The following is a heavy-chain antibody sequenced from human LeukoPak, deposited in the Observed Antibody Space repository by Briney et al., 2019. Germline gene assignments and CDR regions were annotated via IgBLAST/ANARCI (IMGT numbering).Heavy chain of an antibody. J-gene: IGHJ5*02. Sequence: GGSLRLSCAASGFTFSSYWMHWVRQAPGKGLVWVSRINSDGSSTSYADSVKGRFTIPRDNAKNTLYLQMNSLRAEDTAVYYCARTGYCSSTSCYNWFDPWGQGTLVTVSS. D-gene: IGHD2-2*01. CDR3: ARTGYCSSTSCYNWFDP. CDR2: INSDGSST. CDR1: GFTFSSYW. V-gene: IGHV3-74*01.